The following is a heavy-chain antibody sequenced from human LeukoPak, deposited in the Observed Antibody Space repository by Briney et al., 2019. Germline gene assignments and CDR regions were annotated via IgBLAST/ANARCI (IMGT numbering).Heavy chain of an antibody. CDR1: GFAFGSYW. Sequence: GGSLRLSCAASGFAFGSYWMTWVRQAPGKGLEWVVNIKQDGSEKYYVDSVKGRFTISRDNAKNSLYLQINSLRAEDTAVYYCAKDALGAGYYYYYYYGVDVWSQGTTVTVSS. D-gene: IGHD3-10*01. CDR3: AKDALGAGYYYYYYYGVDV. V-gene: IGHV3-7*01. J-gene: IGHJ6*02. CDR2: IKQDGSEK.